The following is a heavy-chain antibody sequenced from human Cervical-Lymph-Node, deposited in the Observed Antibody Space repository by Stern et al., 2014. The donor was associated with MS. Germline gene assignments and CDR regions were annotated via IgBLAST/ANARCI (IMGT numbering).Heavy chain of an antibody. D-gene: IGHD6-19*01. CDR2: IIPIFGNA. Sequence: QLVQSGAEVKKPGSSVKVSCKAYGGTFSSYAISWVRQAPGQGLEWMGGIIPIFGNANYAQKFQGRVTITADESTSTAYMELSSLRSEDTAVYYCARAFDPYSSGWYYFDYWGQGTLVTVSS. V-gene: IGHV1-69*01. CDR3: ARAFDPYSSGWYYFDY. CDR1: GGTFSSYA. J-gene: IGHJ4*02.